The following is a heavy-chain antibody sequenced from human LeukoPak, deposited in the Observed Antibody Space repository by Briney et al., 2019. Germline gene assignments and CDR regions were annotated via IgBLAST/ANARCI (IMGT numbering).Heavy chain of an antibody. J-gene: IGHJ5*02. CDR3: ARRDRWFDP. CDR2: IFRSGST. V-gene: IGHV4-38-2*01. Sequence: SETPSLTCGVSGYSISSGYYWGWIRPSPGKGLEWIGNIFRSGSTYYNPSLKSRVTISVDTSKNQFSLRLTSVTAADTAVYYCARRDRWFDPWGQGTLVTVSS. CDR1: GYSISSGYY.